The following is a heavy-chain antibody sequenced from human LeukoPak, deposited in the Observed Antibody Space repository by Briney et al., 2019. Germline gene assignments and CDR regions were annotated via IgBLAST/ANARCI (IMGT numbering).Heavy chain of an antibody. CDR2: IYYTGST. J-gene: IGHJ3*02. CDR1: GGSISSRTYY. Sequence: PSETLSLTCTVSGGSISSRTYYWGWIRQPPGKGLEWIGSIYYTGSTFYNPSLKSRVTISVDTSKNQSSMKLSSVTAADAAVYFCAREWTTCGAFDIWGQGTMVTVSS. D-gene: IGHD2/OR15-2a*01. V-gene: IGHV4-39*07. CDR3: AREWTTCGAFDI.